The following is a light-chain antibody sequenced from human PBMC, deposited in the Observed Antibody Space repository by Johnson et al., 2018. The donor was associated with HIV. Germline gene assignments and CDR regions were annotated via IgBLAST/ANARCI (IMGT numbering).Light chain of an antibody. CDR3: GTWDSSLSANV. Sequence: QSVLTQPPSASGTPGQQVTISCSGSSSNIGNNYVSWYQQVPGTAPKLLIYDNNRRPSGIPDRFSGSKSGTSATLGITGLQTGDEADYYCGTWDSSLSANVFGTGTRVTVL. CDR1: SSNIGNNY. CDR2: DNN. V-gene: IGLV1-51*01. J-gene: IGLJ1*01.